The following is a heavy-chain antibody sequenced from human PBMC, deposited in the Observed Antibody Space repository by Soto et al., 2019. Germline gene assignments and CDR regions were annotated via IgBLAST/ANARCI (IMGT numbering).Heavy chain of an antibody. V-gene: IGHV3-15*01. Sequence: EVQLVESGGGLVKPGGSLRLSCAASGFTFSNAWMSWVRQAPGKGLEWVGRIKSKTDGGTTDYAAPVNGRFTISRDDSKNTLYLHMNSLKTEDKAVDYCTKGTFREIVLTYGGFWGQGTLVTVS. CDR3: TKGTFREIVLTYGGF. D-gene: IGHD2-8*01. CDR1: GFTFSNAW. J-gene: IGHJ4*02. CDR2: IKSKTDGGTT.